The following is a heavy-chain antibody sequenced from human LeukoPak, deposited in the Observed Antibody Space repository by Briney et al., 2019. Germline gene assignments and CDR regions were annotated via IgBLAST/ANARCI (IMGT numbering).Heavy chain of an antibody. J-gene: IGHJ4*02. Sequence: GGSLRLSCAASGFTFSSYAMHWVRQAPGKGLEWVAVISYDGSNKYYADPVKGRFTISRDNSKNTLYLQMNSLRAEGTAVYYCARDERASTVPGFDYWGQGTLVTVSS. V-gene: IGHV3-30*04. D-gene: IGHD4-17*01. CDR2: ISYDGSNK. CDR3: ARDERASTVPGFDY. CDR1: GFTFSSYA.